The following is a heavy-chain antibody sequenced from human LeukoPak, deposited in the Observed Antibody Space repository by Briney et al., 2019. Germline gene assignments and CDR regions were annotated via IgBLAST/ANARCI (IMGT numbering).Heavy chain of an antibody. D-gene: IGHD6-13*01. Sequence: GALRLSCVASGVSFSSYKMNWVRHAPGKRLEWVSYIISSGSTIYYADSVKGRFTISRNNAKNSLYLQMNSQRAEDTAVYYCARVEPGYSSSWYGVDYWGQGTLVTVSS. CDR1: GVSFSSYK. CDR2: IISSGSTI. V-gene: IGHV3-48*03. CDR3: ARVEPGYSSSWYGVDY. J-gene: IGHJ4*02.